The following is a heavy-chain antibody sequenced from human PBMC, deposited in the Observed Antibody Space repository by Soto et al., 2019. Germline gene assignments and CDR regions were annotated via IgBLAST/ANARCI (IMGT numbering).Heavy chain of an antibody. CDR2: INTDGSTT. D-gene: IGHD3-16*01. Sequence: EVQLVESGGGLVQPGGSLRLSCAASGFTFSNYWIHWVRQAPGTGTVWVSRINTDGSTTKYADSVKGRFTISRDNAKNTLYLQTNSLGAEDTAVDYCARDLGGYASHWGQGTLVTVSS. CDR3: ARDLGGYASH. CDR1: GFTFSNYW. V-gene: IGHV3-74*03. J-gene: IGHJ4*02.